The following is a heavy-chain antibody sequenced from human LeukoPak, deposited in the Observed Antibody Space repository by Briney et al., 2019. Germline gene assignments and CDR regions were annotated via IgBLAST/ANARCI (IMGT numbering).Heavy chain of an antibody. V-gene: IGHV3-23*01. D-gene: IGHD1-26*01. CDR1: GFTFDTTD. J-gene: IGHJ4*02. CDR3: VKNSGIWSF. CDR2: ISGTGDRT. Sequence: GGSLRLSCAPSGFTFDTTDMTWVRQAPGKGPEWLSCISGTGDRTYYADSVRGRFTISRDNSKNMLYLQMTSLRVEDTATYYCVKNSGIWSFWGRGTLAAVSS.